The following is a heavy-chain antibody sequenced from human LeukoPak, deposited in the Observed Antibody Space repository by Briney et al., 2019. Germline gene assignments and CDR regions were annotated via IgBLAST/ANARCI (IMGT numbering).Heavy chain of an antibody. CDR2: IYPGYSDT. J-gene: IGHJ4*02. Sequence: GESLKISCKGSGYSFTSYWIGWVRQMPGKGLEWMVIIYPGYSDTRYSPSFQGQVTISPDKSISTAYLQWSSLKASDTAMYYCARQVTIFGVVPNWGQGTLVTVSS. V-gene: IGHV5-51*01. CDR1: GYSFTSYW. D-gene: IGHD3-3*01. CDR3: ARQVTIFGVVPN.